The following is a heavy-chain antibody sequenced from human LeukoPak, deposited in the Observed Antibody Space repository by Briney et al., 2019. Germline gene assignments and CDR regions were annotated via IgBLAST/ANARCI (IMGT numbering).Heavy chain of an antibody. CDR2: ISGTGGST. J-gene: IGHJ6*03. Sequence: GGSLRLSCAASGFGFSYYAMDWVRQAPGKGLEWVSGISGTGGSTHYADSVKARFTISRDNSQNTVSLQLNNLRIEDTALYYCAKTSLSDPSGHYYYMDVWGKGTTVTVSS. V-gene: IGHV3-23*01. D-gene: IGHD3-3*01. CDR3: AKTSLSDPSGHYYYMDV. CDR1: GFGFSYYA.